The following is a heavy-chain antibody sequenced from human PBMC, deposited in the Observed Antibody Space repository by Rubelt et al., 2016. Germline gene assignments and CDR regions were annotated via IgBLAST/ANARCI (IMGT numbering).Heavy chain of an antibody. D-gene: IGHD1-14*01. Sequence: GKGLEWIGSIYYSGSTNYNPSLKSRVTISVDTSKNQFSLKLSSVTAADTAVYYCATGGNWFDPWGQGTLVTVSS. CDR3: ATGGNWFDP. CDR2: IYYSGST. V-gene: IGHV4-39*07. J-gene: IGHJ5*02.